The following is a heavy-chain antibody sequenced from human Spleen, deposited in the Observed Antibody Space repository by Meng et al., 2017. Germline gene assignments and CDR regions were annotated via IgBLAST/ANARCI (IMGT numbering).Heavy chain of an antibody. Sequence: ASVKVSCKASGYTFTSYYMHWVRQAPGQGLEWMGIINPSGGSTSYAQRFQGRVTMTRDTSTGTVYMELSSLRSEDTAVYYCARDLSTWTSGSYYVGENDYWGQGTLVTVSS. CDR2: INPSGGST. V-gene: IGHV1-46*01. CDR1: GYTFTSYY. CDR3: ARDLSTWTSGSYYVGENDY. J-gene: IGHJ4*02. D-gene: IGHD1-26*01.